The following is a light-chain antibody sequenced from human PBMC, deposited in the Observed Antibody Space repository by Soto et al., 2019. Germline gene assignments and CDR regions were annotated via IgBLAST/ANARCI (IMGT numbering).Light chain of an antibody. Sequence: ILMTQSPATLSVSPGERATLSCRASQSVSNALAWYQQKPGQAPRLLIYEASTRPTGIPARLSGSGSGTEFTLTISGLQSEDFAVYYCQQYNYWPPWTFGQGTKVEIK. CDR2: EAS. CDR1: QSVSNA. J-gene: IGKJ1*01. V-gene: IGKV3-15*01. CDR3: QQYNYWPPWT.